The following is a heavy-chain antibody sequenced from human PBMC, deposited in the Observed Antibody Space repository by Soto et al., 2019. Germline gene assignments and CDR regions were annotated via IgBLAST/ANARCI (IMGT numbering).Heavy chain of an antibody. V-gene: IGHV4-39*01. J-gene: IGHJ5*02. Sequence: XGTLCLTCTVSGGSISSSSYYWGWIRQPPGKGLEWIGSIYYSGSTYYNPSLKSRVTISVDTSKNQFSLKLSSVTAADTAVYYCARPSIAARPGWFDPWGQGTLVTVS. CDR3: ARPSIAARPGWFDP. CDR2: IYYSGST. D-gene: IGHD6-6*01. CDR1: GGSISSSSYY.